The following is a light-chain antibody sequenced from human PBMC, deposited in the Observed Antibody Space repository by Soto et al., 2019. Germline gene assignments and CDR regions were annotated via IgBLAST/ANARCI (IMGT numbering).Light chain of an antibody. CDR2: DVN. Sequence: QSALTQPASVSGSPGQSITISCTGTSSDVGGYSYVYCYQQHPGKAPKLMIYDVNIRPSGVSNRFSGSKSGNTASLTISGLQAEHEADYYCSSYTSSSTLKVFGGGTKLTVL. V-gene: IGLV2-14*03. CDR1: SSDVGGYSY. CDR3: SSYTSSSTLKV. J-gene: IGLJ2*01.